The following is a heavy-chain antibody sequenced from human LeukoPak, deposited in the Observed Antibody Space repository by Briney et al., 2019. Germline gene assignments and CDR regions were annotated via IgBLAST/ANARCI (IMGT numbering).Heavy chain of an antibody. V-gene: IGHV3-30*02. CDR3: AKGQNGDYGLPDY. CDR2: IRYDGSNK. J-gene: IGHJ4*02. CDR1: GFTFSSYG. D-gene: IGHD4-17*01. Sequence: PGGSLRLSCAASGFTFSSYGMHWVRQAPGKGLEWVAFIRYDGSNKYYADSVKGRFTISRDNSKNTLYLQMNSLRAEDKAVYYCAKGQNGDYGLPDYWGQGTLVTVSS.